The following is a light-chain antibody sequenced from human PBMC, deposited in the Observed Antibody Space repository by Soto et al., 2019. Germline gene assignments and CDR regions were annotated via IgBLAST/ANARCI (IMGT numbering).Light chain of an antibody. V-gene: IGKV1-5*01. J-gene: IGKJ1*01. CDR2: DAS. CDR1: QSISRW. Sequence: DTPMTQSTSTLSTSLLDRLTVTFRASQSISRWLAWYQQKPGKAPNLLIYDASSVESGVPSRFSGSGSGTEFTLTISSLQPDDFATYYCQQYNSYWTFGQGTKVDI. CDR3: QQYNSYWT.